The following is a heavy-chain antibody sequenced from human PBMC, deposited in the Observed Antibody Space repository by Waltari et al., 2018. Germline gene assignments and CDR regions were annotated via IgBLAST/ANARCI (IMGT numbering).Heavy chain of an antibody. CDR2: IIPIFGTA. CDR3: ARGTHDYGDYVDYYYYGMDV. CDR1: GGTFSSYA. D-gene: IGHD4-17*01. Sequence: QVQLVQSGAEVKKPGSSVKVSCKASGGTFSSYAISWVRPAPGQGIGWMGGIIPIFGTANYAQKFQGRVTITADESTSTAYMELSSLRSEDTAVYYCARGTHDYGDYVDYYYYGMDVWGQGTTVTVSS. J-gene: IGHJ6*02. V-gene: IGHV1-69*01.